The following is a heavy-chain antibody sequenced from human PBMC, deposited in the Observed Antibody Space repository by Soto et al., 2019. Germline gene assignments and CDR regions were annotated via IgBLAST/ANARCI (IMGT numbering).Heavy chain of an antibody. CDR1: GGSFSGYY. D-gene: IGHD2-15*01. Sequence: QVQLQQWGAGLLKSSETLSLTCAVHGGSFSGYYWSWIRQLPGKGLEWIGEIIHSGATNYNPSLKSRVTVSGDTSKNQFSLKLSSVTAADTAVYYCARGFCSGGSCNLHFDYWGQGTLVTVSS. CDR2: IIHSGAT. V-gene: IGHV4-34*01. J-gene: IGHJ4*02. CDR3: ARGFCSGGSCNLHFDY.